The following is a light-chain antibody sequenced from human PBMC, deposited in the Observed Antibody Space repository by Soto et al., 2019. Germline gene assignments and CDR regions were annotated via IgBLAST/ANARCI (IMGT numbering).Light chain of an antibody. J-gene: IGLJ3*02. V-gene: IGLV7-43*01. CDR1: TGAVTSGFY. CDR3: PLYYGGAQSWV. CDR2: GTS. Sequence: QAVVTQEPSLTVSPGGTVTLTCASSTGAVTSGFYPNWFQQKPGQAPRTLIYGTSNRHSWTPARFSGFLLGGKAALTLTGAQPEDEAEHYCPLYYGGAQSWVFGGGTKLTVL.